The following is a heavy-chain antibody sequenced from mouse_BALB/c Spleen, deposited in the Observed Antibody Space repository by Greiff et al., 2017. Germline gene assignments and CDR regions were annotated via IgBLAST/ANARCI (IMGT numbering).Heavy chain of an antibody. V-gene: IGHV3-8*02. Sequence: VQLKESGPSLVKPSQTLSLTCSVTGDSITSGYWNWIRKFPGNKLEYMGYISYSGSTYYNPSLKSRISITRDTSKNQYYLQLNSVTTEDTATYYCARLDSSGYWFAYWGQGTLVTVSA. CDR3: ARLDSSGYWFAY. CDR2: ISYSGST. D-gene: IGHD3-2*01. CDR1: GDSITSGY. J-gene: IGHJ3*01.